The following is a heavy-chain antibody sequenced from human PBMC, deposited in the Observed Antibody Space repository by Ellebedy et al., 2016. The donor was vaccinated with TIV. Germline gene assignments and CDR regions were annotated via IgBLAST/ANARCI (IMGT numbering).Heavy chain of an antibody. CDR3: ARHGVALHCTSTSCGPYYFDY. V-gene: IGHV4-39*01. D-gene: IGHD2-2*01. Sequence: MPSETLSLTCAVSGDSISSSNYYWGWNRQPPGKGLDWIGTIYYSGTTYYNPSLKTRVTISVDTSKNQLSLKLSSVTAADTAVYYCARHGVALHCTSTSCGPYYFDYWGQGTLVTVSS. CDR2: IYYSGTT. J-gene: IGHJ4*02. CDR1: GDSISSSNYY.